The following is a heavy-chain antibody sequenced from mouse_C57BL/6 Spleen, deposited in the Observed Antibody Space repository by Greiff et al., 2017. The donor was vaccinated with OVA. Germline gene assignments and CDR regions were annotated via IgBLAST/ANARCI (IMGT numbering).Heavy chain of an antibody. CDR2: IDPSDSYT. V-gene: IGHV1-69*01. Sequence: QVQLQQPGAELVMPGASVKLSCKASGYTFTSYWMHWVKQRPGQGLEWIGEIDPSDSYTNYNQKFKGKSTLTVDKSSSTAYLQLSSLTSEDSAVYYGARLGLRHYYAMDYWGQGTSVTVSS. CDR3: ARLGLRHYYAMDY. D-gene: IGHD1-1*01. J-gene: IGHJ4*01. CDR1: GYTFTSYW.